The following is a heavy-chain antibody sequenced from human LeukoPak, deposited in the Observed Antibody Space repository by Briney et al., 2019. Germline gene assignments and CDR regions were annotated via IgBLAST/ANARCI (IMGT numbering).Heavy chain of an antibody. Sequence: PSGTLSLTCAVSGGSISSTNWWSWVRQPPGKGLEGIGEIYYTGTANYNASLKGRVSMSVDKSKNQFSLKLSSVTAADTAVYYCVREERERLIFDSWGQGTLVTVSS. J-gene: IGHJ4*02. V-gene: IGHV4-4*02. D-gene: IGHD1-26*01. CDR1: GGSISSTNW. CDR2: IYYTGTA. CDR3: VREERERLIFDS.